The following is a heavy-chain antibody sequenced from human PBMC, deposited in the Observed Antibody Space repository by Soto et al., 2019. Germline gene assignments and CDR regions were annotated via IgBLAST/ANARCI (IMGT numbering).Heavy chain of an antibody. CDR2: IIPIFGTA. D-gene: IGHD2-2*01. CDR1: GGTFSSYA. V-gene: IGHV1-69*13. CDR3: ARVHQVKPPRSGWFDP. J-gene: IGHJ5*02. Sequence: GASVKVSCKASGGTFSSYAISWVRQAPGQGLEWMGGIIPIFGTANYAQKFQGRVTITADESTSTAYMELSSLRSEDTAVYYCARVHQVKPPRSGWFDPWGQGTLVTVSS.